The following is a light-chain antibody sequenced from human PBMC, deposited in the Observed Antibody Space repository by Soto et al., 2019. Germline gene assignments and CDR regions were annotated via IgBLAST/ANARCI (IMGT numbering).Light chain of an antibody. J-gene: IGKJ1*01. Sequence: EIVMTQSPATLSVSPGERATLSCTASHYIYSNVAWFQQRPGQAPRLLIYRASTRATGTPARFTGSGSGTEFTLTITSLHSEYFALYYCQQYHNLLTFGQGTEVEIK. CDR1: HYIYSN. V-gene: IGKV3-15*01. CDR2: RAS. CDR3: QQYHNLLT.